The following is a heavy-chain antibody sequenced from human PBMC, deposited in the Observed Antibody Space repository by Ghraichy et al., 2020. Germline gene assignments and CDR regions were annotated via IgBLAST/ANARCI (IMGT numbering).Heavy chain of an antibody. CDR2: IKSKTDGGTT. D-gene: IGHD3-9*01. J-gene: IGHJ6*02. Sequence: GGSLRLSCAASGFTFSNAWMSWVRQAPGKGLEWVGRIKSKTDGGTTDYAAPVKGRFTISRDDSKNTLYLQMNSLKTEDTAVYYCTTDPTHFDWLPYYGMDVWGQGTTVTVSS. V-gene: IGHV3-15*01. CDR3: TTDPTHFDWLPYYGMDV. CDR1: GFTFSNAW.